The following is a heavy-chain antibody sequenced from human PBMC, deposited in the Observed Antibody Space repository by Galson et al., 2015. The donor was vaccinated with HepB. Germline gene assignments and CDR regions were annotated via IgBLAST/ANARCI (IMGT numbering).Heavy chain of an antibody. CDR3: TRHTPMITFGGVIVIDAFDI. J-gene: IGHJ3*02. Sequence: SLRLSCAASGFTFSGSAMHWVRQASGKGLEWVGRIRSKANSYATAYAASVKGRFTISRDDSKNTAYLQMNSLKTEDTAVYYCTRHTPMITFGGVIVIDAFDIWGQGTMVTVSS. CDR1: GFTFSGSA. V-gene: IGHV3-73*01. CDR2: IRSKANSYAT. D-gene: IGHD3-16*02.